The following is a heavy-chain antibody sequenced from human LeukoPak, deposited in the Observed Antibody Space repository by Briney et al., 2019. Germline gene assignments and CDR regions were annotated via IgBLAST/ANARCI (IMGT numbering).Heavy chain of an antibody. V-gene: IGHV3-74*01. CDR3: STGSGHAFDT. D-gene: IGHD3-10*01. CDR1: GFTFSSYW. Sequence: GGSLRLSCAASGFTFSSYWTHWVRQVPGKGLVWVSRINSDGSSTSYADSVKGRFTISRDNAKNTLYVQMNSLRAEDTAVYYCSTGSGHAFDTWGRGTMVTVSS. CDR2: INSDGSST. J-gene: IGHJ3*02.